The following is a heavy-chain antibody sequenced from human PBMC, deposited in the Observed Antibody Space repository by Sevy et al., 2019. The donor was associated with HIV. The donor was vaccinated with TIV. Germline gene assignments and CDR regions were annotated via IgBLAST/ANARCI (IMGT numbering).Heavy chain of an antibody. CDR3: ARGGIMATTEYGMDV. D-gene: IGHD1-1*01. V-gene: IGHV4-34*01. CDR2: ISHRGST. Sequence: SETLSLTCAVSGGSSSGYYWAWIRQSPGKGPEWIGEISHRGSTKYNPSLKSRVSISVDTSKDQISLRLTSLTAADTAVYYCARGGIMATTEYGMDVWGQGTTVTVSS. CDR1: GGSSSGYY. J-gene: IGHJ6*02.